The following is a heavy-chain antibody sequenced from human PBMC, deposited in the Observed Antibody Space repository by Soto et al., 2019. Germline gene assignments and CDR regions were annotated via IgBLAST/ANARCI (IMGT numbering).Heavy chain of an antibody. CDR2: ISYDGSNK. CDR3: AKDLGGAFDI. Sequence: QVQLVESGGGVVQPGRSLRLSCAASGFTFSSCGMHWVRQAPGKGLEWVAVISYDGSNKYYADSVKGRFTISRDNSKNTLYLQMNSLRAEDTAVYYCAKDLGGAFDIWGQGTMVTVSS. CDR1: GFTFSSCG. V-gene: IGHV3-30*18. J-gene: IGHJ3*02. D-gene: IGHD3-16*01.